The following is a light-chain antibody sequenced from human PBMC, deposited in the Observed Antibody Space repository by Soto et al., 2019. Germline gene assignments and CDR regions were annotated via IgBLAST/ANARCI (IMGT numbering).Light chain of an antibody. CDR2: GAS. CDR3: QQYNNWPPLT. V-gene: IGKV3-15*01. CDR1: QSVSSN. Sequence: EIVMPQSPATLSVSPGERATLYCRASQSVSSNLAWYQQRPGQAPRLLIYGASTRATGIPARFSGSGSGTEFTLTISSLQSEDFAVYYCQQYNNWPPLTFGGGTKVEIK. J-gene: IGKJ4*01.